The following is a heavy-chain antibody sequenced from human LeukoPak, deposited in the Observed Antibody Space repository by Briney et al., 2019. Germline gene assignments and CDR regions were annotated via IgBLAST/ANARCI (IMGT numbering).Heavy chain of an antibody. CDR1: GGSISSSSYY. J-gene: IGHJ4*02. V-gene: IGHV4-39*07. CDR2: IYYSGST. CDR3: ARGKTPGIYYGRKSGSYYFDY. Sequence: PSETLSLTCTVSGGSISSSSYYWGWIRQPPGKGLEWIGSIYYSGSTYYNPSLKSRVTISVDTSKNQFSLKLSSVTAADTAVYYCARGKTPGIYYGRKSGSYYFDYWGQGTLVTVSS. D-gene: IGHD3-10*01.